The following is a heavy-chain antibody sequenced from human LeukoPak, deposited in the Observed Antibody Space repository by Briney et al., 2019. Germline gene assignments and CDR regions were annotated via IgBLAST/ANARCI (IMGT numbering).Heavy chain of an antibody. CDR2: IYYSGST. D-gene: IGHD3-22*01. V-gene: IGHV4-31*03. Sequence: SETLSLTCTVSGGSISSGGYYWSWIRQHPGKGLEWIGYIYYSGSTYYNPSLKSRVTISVDTSKNQFSLKLSPVTAADTAVYYCARDISLGPFVRELGYDAFDIWGQGTMVTVSS. J-gene: IGHJ3*02. CDR1: GGSISSGGYY. CDR3: ARDISLGPFVRELGYDAFDI.